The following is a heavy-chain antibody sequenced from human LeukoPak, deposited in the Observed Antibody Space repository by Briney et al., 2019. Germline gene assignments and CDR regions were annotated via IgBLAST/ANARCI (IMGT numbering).Heavy chain of an antibody. J-gene: IGHJ4*02. CDR2: IYYSGST. V-gene: IGHV4-39*01. CDR1: GGSISNSSHY. CDR3: ARVSSSSRPNFDY. D-gene: IGHD6-6*01. Sequence: SETLSLTCTVSGGSISNSSHYWGWIRQPPGKGLEWIGSIYYSGSTYYNPSLKSRVTISVDTSKNQFSLKLSSVTAADTAVYHCARVSSSSRPNFDYWGQGTLVTVSS.